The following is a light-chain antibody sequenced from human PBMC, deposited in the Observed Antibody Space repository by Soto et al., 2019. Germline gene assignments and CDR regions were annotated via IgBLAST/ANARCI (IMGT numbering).Light chain of an antibody. CDR1: SSDVGSYNR. CDR2: EVS. J-gene: IGLJ1*01. Sequence: QSALTQPPSVSGSPGQSVAVSCTGTSSDVGSYNRVSWYQQPPGTAPKLIIYEVSNRPSGVPDHFSGSKSGNTASLTISGRQAEDEADYYCSSFTSSTTYVFGTWTKVTVL. CDR3: SSFTSSTTYV. V-gene: IGLV2-18*02.